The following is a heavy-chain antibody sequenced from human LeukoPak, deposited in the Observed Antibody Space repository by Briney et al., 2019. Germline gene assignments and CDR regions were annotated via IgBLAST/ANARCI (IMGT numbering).Heavy chain of an antibody. J-gene: IGHJ6*02. CDR3: AKPRGYNSDPRDYGIDV. Sequence: PSETLSLTCTVSGGSISSSSYYWGWIRQPPGKGLEWIGSIYYRGSTHYNPSLKSRVTFSVDTSKNQFSLKVKSVTAADTAVYYCAKPRGYNSDPRDYGIDVWGQGTTVTVSS. V-gene: IGHV4-39*07. D-gene: IGHD5-24*01. CDR2: IYYRGST. CDR1: GGSISSSSYY.